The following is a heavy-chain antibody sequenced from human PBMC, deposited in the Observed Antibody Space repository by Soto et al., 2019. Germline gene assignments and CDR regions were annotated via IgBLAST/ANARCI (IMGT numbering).Heavy chain of an antibody. J-gene: IGHJ4*02. Sequence: ASVKVSCKTSGYIFTTNAISWVRQAPGQGLEWMGWISAHNGNTNYAQKFQGRVTMTTDTSTNTAYMELRSLGSDDMAVYYCARDPTDGSGWYSDSWGQGTLVTVSS. V-gene: IGHV1-18*03. CDR3: ARDPTDGSGWYSDS. CDR1: GYIFTTNA. D-gene: IGHD6-19*01. CDR2: ISAHNGNT.